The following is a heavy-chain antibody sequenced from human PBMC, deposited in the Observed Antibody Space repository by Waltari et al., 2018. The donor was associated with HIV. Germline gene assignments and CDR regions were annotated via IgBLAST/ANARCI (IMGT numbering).Heavy chain of an antibody. CDR2: LNSDGSSR. J-gene: IGHJ4*02. Sequence: GLVWVARLNSDGSSRTYVDAVTGRYVISRDNARNTVYLQLNSLRVEDTAMYFCARATHYSEFSTFDGDYYFDVWGRGTRVAVSS. D-gene: IGHD1-26*01. CDR3: ARATHYSEFSTFDGDYYFDV. V-gene: IGHV3-74*01.